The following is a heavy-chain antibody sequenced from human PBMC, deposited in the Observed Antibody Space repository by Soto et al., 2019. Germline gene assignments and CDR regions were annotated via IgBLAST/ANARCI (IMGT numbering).Heavy chain of an antibody. Sequence: QVQAVESGGGVVQPGRSLRLSCVVSGFTFSSYAMHWVRQAPGKGLGWVAVISYDGSNKYYADSVKGRFTISRDNSKNTLYLQMNSLRSEDTAVYYCAKTARYSGSYLDYWGQGTLVTVSS. V-gene: IGHV3-30*18. CDR2: ISYDGSNK. D-gene: IGHD1-26*01. J-gene: IGHJ4*02. CDR1: GFTFSSYA. CDR3: AKTARYSGSYLDY.